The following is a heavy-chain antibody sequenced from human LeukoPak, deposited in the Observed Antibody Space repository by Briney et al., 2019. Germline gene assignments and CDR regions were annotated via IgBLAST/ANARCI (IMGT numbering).Heavy chain of an antibody. V-gene: IGHV4-34*01. CDR2: INHSGST. J-gene: IGHJ4*02. CDR1: GGSFSGYY. CDR3: ARVTGYIVEDYFDY. Sequence: SETLSLTCAVYGGSFSGYYWSWIRQPPGKRLEWIGEINHSGSTNYNPSLRSRVTISVDTSKNQFSLRLSSVTAADTAVYYCARVTGYIVEDYFDYWGQGTLVTVSS. D-gene: IGHD3-22*01.